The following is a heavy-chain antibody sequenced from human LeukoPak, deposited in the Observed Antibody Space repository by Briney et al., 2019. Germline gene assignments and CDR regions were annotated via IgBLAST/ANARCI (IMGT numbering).Heavy chain of an antibody. V-gene: IGHV1-18*04. J-gene: IGHJ4*02. CDR3: ARDFAPGYDSSGQDPGY. D-gene: IGHD3-22*01. CDR2: ISAYNGNT. Sequence: ASVKVSCKASGYTFTSYGISWVRQAPGQGLEWMGWISAYNGNTNYAQKLQGRVTMTTDTSTSTAYMELRSLRSDDTAVYYCARDFAPGYDSSGQDPGYWGQGTLVTVSS. CDR1: GYTFTSYG.